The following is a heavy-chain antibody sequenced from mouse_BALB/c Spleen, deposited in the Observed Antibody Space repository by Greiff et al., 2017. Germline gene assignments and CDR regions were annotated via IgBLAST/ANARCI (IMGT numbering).Heavy chain of an antibody. CDR2: IYPGDGDT. Sequence: VQLQQSGAELARPGASVKLSCKASGYTFTSYWMQWVKQRPGQGLEWIGAIYPGDGDTRYTQKFKGKATLTADKSSSTAYMQLSSLASEDSAVYYCARTGSSYPYAMDYWGQGTSVTVSS. J-gene: IGHJ4*01. CDR3: ARTGSSYPYAMDY. CDR1: GYTFTSYW. D-gene: IGHD1-1*01. V-gene: IGHV1-87*01.